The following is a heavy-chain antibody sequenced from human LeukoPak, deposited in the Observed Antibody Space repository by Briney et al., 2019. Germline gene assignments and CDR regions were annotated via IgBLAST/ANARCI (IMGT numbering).Heavy chain of an antibody. J-gene: IGHJ4*02. CDR3: ARADTHYYDSSGYYSPLFDY. Sequence: PSETLSLTCAVYGGSFSGYYWSWIRQPPGKGLEWIGEINHSGSTNYNPSLKSRVTISVDTSKNQFSLKLSSVTAADTAVYYCARADTHYYDSSGYYSPLFDYWGQGTLVTVSS. CDR2: INHSGST. CDR1: GGSFSGYY. D-gene: IGHD3-22*01. V-gene: IGHV4-34*01.